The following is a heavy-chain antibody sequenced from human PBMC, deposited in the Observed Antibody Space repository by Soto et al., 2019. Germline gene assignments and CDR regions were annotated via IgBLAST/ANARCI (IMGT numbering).Heavy chain of an antibody. V-gene: IGHV4-31*03. CDR1: GGSIRSGGYY. D-gene: IGHD3-22*01. CDR3: ARGGYYDSSGYYPGY. Sequence: QVQLQESGPGLVKPSQTLSLTCTVSGGSIRSGGYYWSWIRQHPGKVLEWIGYIYYSGSTYYNPSLKRRVTISVDTSKNQFSLKRSSVTAADTDVYYCARGGYYDSSGYYPGYWGQGTLVTVSS. J-gene: IGHJ4*02. CDR2: IYYSGST.